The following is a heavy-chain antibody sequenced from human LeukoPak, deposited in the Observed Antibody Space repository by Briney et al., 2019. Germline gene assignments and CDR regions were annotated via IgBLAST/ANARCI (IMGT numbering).Heavy chain of an antibody. CDR3: ARYYFDSAYYSANRPLDY. Sequence: PGGSLRLSCAATGFTFSSYWMSWVRQAPGKGLEWVANIKQDGSVQYYVDSVKGRFTISRDNAKNSLYLQMNSLRAEDTALYYCARYYFDSAYYSANRPLDYWGQGTLVTVSS. D-gene: IGHD3-22*01. V-gene: IGHV3-7*01. CDR1: GFTFSSYW. J-gene: IGHJ4*02. CDR2: IKQDGSVQ.